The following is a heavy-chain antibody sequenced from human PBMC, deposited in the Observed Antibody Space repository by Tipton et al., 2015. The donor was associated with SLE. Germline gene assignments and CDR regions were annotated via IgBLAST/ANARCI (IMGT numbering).Heavy chain of an antibody. CDR2: IYFTGST. V-gene: IGHV4-59*11. CDR1: GGSISSHY. CDR3: ARESTTSSGWYDY. J-gene: IGHJ4*02. D-gene: IGHD6-19*01. Sequence: GLVKPSETLSLTCTVSGGSISSHYWSWIRQPPGKGLEWIGYIYFTGSTNYNPSLKSRVTISVDMSKNQFSLKLTSVTAADTAVYYCARESTTSSGWYDYWGQGTLVTVSS.